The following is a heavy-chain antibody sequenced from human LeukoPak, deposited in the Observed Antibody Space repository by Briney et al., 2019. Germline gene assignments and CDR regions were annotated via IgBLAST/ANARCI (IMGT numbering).Heavy chain of an antibody. CDR2: ISLRSNYI. J-gene: IGHJ4*02. CDR1: GYTFSSYS. CDR3: VRLRRNSDTSGFYYYYDF. V-gene: IGHV3-21*01. D-gene: IGHD3-22*01. Sequence: GGSLRLSCLASGYTFSSYSINWVRQAPGKGLEWVSSISLRSNYIYYADSVRGRFRISRDDARDSLYLQMNRLRAEDTAVYYCVRLRRNSDTSGFYYYYDFWGQGTLVTVSS.